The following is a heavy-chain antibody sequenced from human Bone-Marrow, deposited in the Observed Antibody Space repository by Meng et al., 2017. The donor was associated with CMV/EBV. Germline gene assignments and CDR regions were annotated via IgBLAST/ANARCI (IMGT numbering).Heavy chain of an antibody. J-gene: IGHJ4*02. CDR2: ISSSSTI. D-gene: IGHD3-3*01. Sequence: GESLKISCAASGFTFSDYYMNWVRQAPGKGLEWVSSISSSSTIYYADSVKGRFTISRDNAKNSLYLQMNSLRAEDTAVYYCATDGWAVFGVAHDYWGQGTLVTVSS. CDR3: ATDGWAVFGVAHDY. CDR1: GFTFSDYY. V-gene: IGHV3-69-1*02.